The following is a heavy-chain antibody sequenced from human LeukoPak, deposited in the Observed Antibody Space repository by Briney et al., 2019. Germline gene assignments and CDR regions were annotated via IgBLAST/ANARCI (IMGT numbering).Heavy chain of an antibody. V-gene: IGHV4-59*01. CDR2: IYYSGST. CDR3: ARWGSYAVPDFDY. CDR1: GDSISNYY. J-gene: IGHJ4*02. D-gene: IGHD3-10*01. Sequence: SETLSLTCNVSGDSISNYYWSWIRQSPGEGLEWIGFIYYSGSTNYNPSLESRVTISFDTSRNYFSLKLSTVTAAGTLVYECARWGSYAVPDFDYWGQGTLVTVSS.